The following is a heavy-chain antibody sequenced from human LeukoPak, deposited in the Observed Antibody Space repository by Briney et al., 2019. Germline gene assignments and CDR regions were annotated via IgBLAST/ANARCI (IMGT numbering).Heavy chain of an antibody. J-gene: IGHJ3*02. CDR3: ASGLGIDAFDI. V-gene: IGHV4-59*12. CDR1: GGSISSYY. CDR2: IYYSGST. D-gene: IGHD3/OR15-3a*01. Sequence: TETLSLTCTVSGGSISSYYWSWIRQPPGKGLEWIGYIYYSGSTNYNPSLRSRVTISVDTSKNQFSLKLSSVTAADTAVYYCASGLGIDAFDIWGQGTMVTVSS.